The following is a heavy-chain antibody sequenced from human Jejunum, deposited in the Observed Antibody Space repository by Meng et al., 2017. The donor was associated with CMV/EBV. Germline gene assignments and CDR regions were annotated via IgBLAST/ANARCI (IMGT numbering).Heavy chain of an antibody. CDR3: ARGRVSYTSWSSQGN. Sequence: FRSYTMNWVRQAPGKGLEWVAVISYDGRDNYYADSVKGRFTIFRDNSKNTLDLQMNSLRAEDTAVYFCARGRVSYTSWSSQGNWGQGALVTVSS. V-gene: IGHV3-30*04. D-gene: IGHD2-2*02. CDR2: ISYDGRDN. J-gene: IGHJ4*02. CDR1: FRSYT.